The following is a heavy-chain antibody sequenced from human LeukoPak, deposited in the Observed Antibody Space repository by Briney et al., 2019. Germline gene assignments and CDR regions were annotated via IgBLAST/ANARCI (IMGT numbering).Heavy chain of an antibody. J-gene: IGHJ6*02. V-gene: IGHV3-74*01. D-gene: IGHD6-13*01. CDR2: INSDGSST. CDR3: AMGPLAAAGTFDYYYGMDV. Sequence: GGSLSLSCAASGFTFSSYWMHWVRQAPGKGLVWVSRINSDGSSTSYADSVKGRFTISRDNAKNTLYLQMNSLRAEDTAVYYCAMGPLAAAGTFDYYYGMDVWGQGTTVTVSS. CDR1: GFTFSSYW.